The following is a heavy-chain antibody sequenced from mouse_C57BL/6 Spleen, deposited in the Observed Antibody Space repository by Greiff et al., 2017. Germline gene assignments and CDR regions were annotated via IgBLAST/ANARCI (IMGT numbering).Heavy chain of an antibody. J-gene: IGHJ3*01. D-gene: IGHD3-1*01. CDR1: GFTFSDYG. Sequence: EVKLMESGGGLVKPGGSLKLSCAASGFTFSDYGMHWVRQAPEQGLEWVAYISRGSSTIYYADTVKGRFTISRDNAKNTLFLQMTSLRSEDTAMYYCARGGYDGFAWFAYWGQGTLVTVSA. V-gene: IGHV5-17*01. CDR2: ISRGSSTI. CDR3: ARGGYDGFAWFAY.